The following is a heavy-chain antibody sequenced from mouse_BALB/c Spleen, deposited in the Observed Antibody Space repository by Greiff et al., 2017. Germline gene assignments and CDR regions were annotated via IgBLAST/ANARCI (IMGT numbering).Heavy chain of an antibody. CDR1: GYTFSSYW. Sequence: VQLQQSGAELMKPGASVKISCKATGYTFSSYWIEWVKQRPGHGLEWIGEILPGSGSTNYNEKFKGKATFTADTSSNTAYMQLSSLTSEDSAVYYCARKRVYYGNYDYWGQGTTLTVSS. CDR2: ILPGSGST. D-gene: IGHD2-1*01. V-gene: IGHV1-9*01. CDR3: ARKRVYYGNYDY. J-gene: IGHJ2*01.